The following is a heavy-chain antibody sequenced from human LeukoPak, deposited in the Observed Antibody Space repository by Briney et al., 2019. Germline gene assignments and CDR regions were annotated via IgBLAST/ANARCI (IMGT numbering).Heavy chain of an antibody. V-gene: IGHV3-7*01. CDR1: GFTLSSYW. D-gene: IGHD3-16*02. Sequence: PGGSLRLSCAASGFTLSSYWMSWVRQAPGKGLEWVANIKQDGSEKYYVDSVKGRFTISRDNAKNSLYLQMNSLRAEDTAVYYCARGSYYFDYWGQGTLVTVSS. J-gene: IGHJ4*02. CDR3: ARGSYYFDY. CDR2: IKQDGSEK.